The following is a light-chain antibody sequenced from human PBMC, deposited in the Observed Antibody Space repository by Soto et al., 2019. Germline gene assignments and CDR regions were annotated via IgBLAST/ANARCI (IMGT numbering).Light chain of an antibody. CDR1: QSSSSW. V-gene: IGKV1-5*03. J-gene: IGKJ1*01. CDR3: KQYNSLRT. Sequence: DIQMTQSPSTLSASVGDRVTITCRASQSSSSWLAWYQQKPGKAPKLLIYKASSLESGVPSRFSGSGSGTEFTLTISSLQPDDFATYYCKQYNSLRTFGQGTKVEIK. CDR2: KAS.